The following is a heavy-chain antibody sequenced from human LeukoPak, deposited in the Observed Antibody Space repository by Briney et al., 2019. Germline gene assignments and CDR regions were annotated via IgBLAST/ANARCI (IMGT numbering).Heavy chain of an antibody. CDR1: GFTFSSYW. J-gene: IGHJ3*02. CDR3: ARGYCRGGSCYSGDAFDI. Sequence: GGSLRLSCAASGFTFSSYWMHWVRQAPGKGLVWVSRINSDGSSTSYADSVKGRFTISGDNAKNTLYLQMNSLRAEDTAVYYCARGYCRGGSCYSGDAFDIWGQGTMVTVSS. CDR2: INSDGSST. D-gene: IGHD2-15*01. V-gene: IGHV3-74*01.